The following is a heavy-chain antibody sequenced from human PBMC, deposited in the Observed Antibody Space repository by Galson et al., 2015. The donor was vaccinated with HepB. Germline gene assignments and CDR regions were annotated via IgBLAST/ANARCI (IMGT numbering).Heavy chain of an antibody. D-gene: IGHD3-16*02. CDR2: ISVSGDST. V-gene: IGHV3-23*01. J-gene: IGHJ4*02. CDR3: AKDFIWGSFRYYFDS. Sequence: SLRLSCAASGFTFSSYVMNWVRQAPGKGLEWVSAISVSGDSTYYADSVKGRFTISRDNSKNTLYLQMSSLRAEDTAMYYCAKDFIWGSFRYYFDSWGQGTLVTVSS. CDR1: GFTFSSYV.